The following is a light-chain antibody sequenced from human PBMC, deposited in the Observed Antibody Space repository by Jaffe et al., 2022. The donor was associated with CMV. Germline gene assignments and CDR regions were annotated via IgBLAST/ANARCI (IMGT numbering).Light chain of an antibody. V-gene: IGLV3-19*01. CDR3: NSRDSSGSQLV. Sequence: SSELTQDPAVSVALGQTVTITCQGDSLRSYYASWYQQKPGQAPALVIYDKNNRPSGIPDRFSGSRSGNTASLTIAGARAEDEADYYCNSRDSSGSQLVFGGGTRLTVL. CDR1: SLRSYY. CDR2: DKN. J-gene: IGLJ2*01.